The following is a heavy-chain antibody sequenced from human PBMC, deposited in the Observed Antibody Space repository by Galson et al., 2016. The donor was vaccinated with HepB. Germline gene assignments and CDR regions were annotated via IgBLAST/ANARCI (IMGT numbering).Heavy chain of an antibody. Sequence: QSGAEVKKPGESLKISCTGSGYSFSSYWIGWVRQMPGKGLEWMGIISPGDSDTRYSPSFQGQVTISVDKAINTAYMQWSSLKASDSGIYYCARRPPVTGRSGYYFDSWGQGTLVTVSS. CDR3: ARRPPVTGRSGYYFDS. CDR1: GYSFSSYW. J-gene: IGHJ4*02. D-gene: IGHD4-11*01. CDR2: ISPGDSDT. V-gene: IGHV5-51*01.